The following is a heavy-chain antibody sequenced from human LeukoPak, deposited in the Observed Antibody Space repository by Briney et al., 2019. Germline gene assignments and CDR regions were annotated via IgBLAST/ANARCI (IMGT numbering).Heavy chain of an antibody. CDR1: GFTFSWYW. D-gene: IGHD3-10*01. V-gene: IGHV3-7*03. J-gene: IGHJ4*02. CDR3: ARSSGSLDY. Sequence: GGSLRLSCAASGFTFSWYWMSWVRQSPGKGLEWVANINQVGNEKYYVDSVRGRFTISRDNAENSLYLQMNSLRAEDTAVYYCARSSGSLDYWGQGTLVTVSS. CDR2: INQVGNEK.